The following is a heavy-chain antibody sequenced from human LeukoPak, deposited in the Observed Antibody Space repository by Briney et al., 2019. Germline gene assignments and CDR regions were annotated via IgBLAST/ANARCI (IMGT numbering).Heavy chain of an antibody. J-gene: IGHJ4*02. V-gene: IGHV4-34*01. CDR2: INHSGST. Sequence: SETLSLTCAVYGGSFSGYYWSWIRQPPGKGLEWIGEINHSGSTNYNPSLKSRVTISVDTSKNQFSLKLSSVTAADTAVYYCARPGRRYYGSGSYYKSWGQGTLVTVSS. CDR3: ARPGRRYYGSGSYYKS. CDR1: GGSFSGYY. D-gene: IGHD3-10*01.